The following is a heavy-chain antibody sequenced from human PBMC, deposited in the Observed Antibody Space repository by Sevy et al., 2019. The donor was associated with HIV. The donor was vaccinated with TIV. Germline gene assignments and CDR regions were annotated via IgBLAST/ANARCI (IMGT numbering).Heavy chain of an antibody. D-gene: IGHD6-6*01. CDR1: GFTFSSYS. V-gene: IGHV3-21*01. CDR3: ARETGGEYSSSSVDY. J-gene: IGHJ4*02. Sequence: GGSLRLSCAASGFTFSSYSMNWVRQAPGKGLEWVSSISSSSSYIYYADSVKGRFTISRDNAKNSLYLQMNSLRAEDMAVYYCARETGGEYSSSSVDYWGQGTLVTVSS. CDR2: ISSSSSYI.